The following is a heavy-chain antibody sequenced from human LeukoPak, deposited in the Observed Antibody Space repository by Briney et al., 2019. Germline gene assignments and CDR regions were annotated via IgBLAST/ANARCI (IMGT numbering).Heavy chain of an antibody. Sequence: SQTLSLTCAISGDSVSSNGVAWNWIRQSPSRGLEWLGRTYYRSRWYNEYAVSVKSRIAINADTSKNQFSLQLNSVTPEDTAMYYCARGAWNAFDYWGQGTLVTVSP. J-gene: IGHJ4*02. D-gene: IGHD1-1*01. CDR2: TYYRSRWYN. V-gene: IGHV6-1*01. CDR3: ARGAWNAFDY. CDR1: GDSVSSNGVA.